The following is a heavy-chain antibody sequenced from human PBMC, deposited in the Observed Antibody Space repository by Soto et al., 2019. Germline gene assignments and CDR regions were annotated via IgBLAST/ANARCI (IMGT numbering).Heavy chain of an antibody. J-gene: IGHJ4*02. Sequence: GGSLRLSCAASGFTFSSYAMSWVRQAPGRGLEWVSSISGSGGTTYYADSVKGRFTISRDNSKNTLYLQMNSLRAEDTAEYYCARGYTNIDYWGQGTLVTVSS. CDR1: GFTFSSYA. CDR2: ISGSGGTT. CDR3: ARGYTNIDY. D-gene: IGHD5-18*01. V-gene: IGHV3-23*01.